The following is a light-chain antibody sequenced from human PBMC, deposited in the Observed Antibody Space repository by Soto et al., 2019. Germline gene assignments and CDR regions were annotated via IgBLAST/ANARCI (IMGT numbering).Light chain of an antibody. CDR3: QQYCRSPPGLT. CDR1: QSVLFSSNNKNY. J-gene: IGKJ4*01. CDR2: WAS. V-gene: IGKV4-1*01. Sequence: DIVMNQSPDSLAVSLGERATINCKSSQSVLFSSNNKNYLAWYQQKPGQPPKLLIYWASTRESGVPDRFSGSGSWTDFTVTISCLQAEDAAVYYCQQYCRSPPGLTFGGGTKVEIK.